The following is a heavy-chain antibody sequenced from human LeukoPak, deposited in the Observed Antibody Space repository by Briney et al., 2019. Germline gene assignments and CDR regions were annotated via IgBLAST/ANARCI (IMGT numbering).Heavy chain of an antibody. CDR3: AREMGVVTAHGIDV. Sequence: SETLSLTCNVSGGSISSISSNNYHWGWIRQPPGKGLGGVGSIYYSGSTYYNPSLKSRVTISVDTSKNQFSLKLSSVTAADTALYYCAREMGVVTAHGIDVWGQGTTVTVSS. CDR2: IYYSGST. D-gene: IGHD4-23*01. CDR1: GGSISSISSNNYH. J-gene: IGHJ6*02. V-gene: IGHV4-39*02.